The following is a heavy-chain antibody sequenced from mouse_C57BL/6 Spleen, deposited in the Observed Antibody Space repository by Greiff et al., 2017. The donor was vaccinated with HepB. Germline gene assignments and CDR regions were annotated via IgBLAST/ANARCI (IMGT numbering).Heavy chain of an antibody. Sequence: VKVVESGPELVKPGASVKISCKASGYAFSSSWMNWVKQRPGKGLEWIGRIYPGDGDTNYNGKFKGKATLTADKSSSTAYMQLSSLTSEDSAVYFCAEGNLSFDYWGQGTTLTVSS. CDR1: GYAFSSSW. CDR3: AEGNLSFDY. J-gene: IGHJ2*01. V-gene: IGHV1-82*01. D-gene: IGHD2-1*01. CDR2: IYPGDGDT.